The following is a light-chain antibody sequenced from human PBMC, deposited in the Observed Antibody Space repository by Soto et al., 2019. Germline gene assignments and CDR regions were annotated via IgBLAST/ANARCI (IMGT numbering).Light chain of an antibody. Sequence: EIVLTQSPGTLSLSPGERATLSCRAIQSVSSSYLAWYQQKPGQAHRLLIYSASTRATGIPARFSGSGSGTEFTLTISSLQSEDFAVYYCHQYNHWLTWTFGQGTKVDIK. CDR2: SAS. V-gene: IGKV3-15*01. J-gene: IGKJ1*01. CDR1: QSVSSSY. CDR3: HQYNHWLTWT.